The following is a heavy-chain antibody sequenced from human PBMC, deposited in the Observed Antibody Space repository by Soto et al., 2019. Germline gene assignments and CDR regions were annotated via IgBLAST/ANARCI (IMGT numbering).Heavy chain of an antibody. Sequence: QVQLVQSGAEVQKPGSSVKVSCKASGDTFSSYAINWVRQAPGQGLEWMGGIIPMFGTANYAQKFKGRVTITAGESTSTVYMELSSLRSEDTAVYYCARVGPAHYYDSSGYYSPLDYWGQGTRVTVSS. CDR1: GDTFSSYA. D-gene: IGHD3-22*01. CDR2: IIPMFGTA. CDR3: ARVGPAHYYDSSGYYSPLDY. J-gene: IGHJ4*02. V-gene: IGHV1-69*01.